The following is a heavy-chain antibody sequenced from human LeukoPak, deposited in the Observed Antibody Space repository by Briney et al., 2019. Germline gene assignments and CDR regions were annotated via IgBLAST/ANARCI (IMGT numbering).Heavy chain of an antibody. J-gene: IGHJ5*02. CDR3: ARRKHCRIAAAGTWNWFDP. Sequence: ASVKVSCKASGYTFTSYYMHWVRQAPGQGLEWMGIINPSGGSTSYAQKFQGRVTMTRDTSTSTVYMELSSLRSEDTAVYYCARRKHCRIAAAGTWNWFDPWGQGTLVTVSS. CDR1: GYTFTSYY. D-gene: IGHD6-13*01. V-gene: IGHV1-46*01. CDR2: INPSGGST.